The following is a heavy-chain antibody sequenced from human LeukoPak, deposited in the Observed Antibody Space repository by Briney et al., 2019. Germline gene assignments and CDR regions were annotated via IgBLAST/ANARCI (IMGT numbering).Heavy chain of an antibody. V-gene: IGHV3-53*01. Sequence: PGGSLRLSCAASGFIVSNNYMSWVRQASGKGLEWASGIYSGGSTKYADSVKGRFTISRENSKNTMYLQMNSLRAEDTAVYYCARDASANDAFDIWGQGTMATVT. CDR2: IYSGGST. J-gene: IGHJ3*02. CDR1: GFIVSNNY. CDR3: ARDASANDAFDI. D-gene: IGHD1-26*01.